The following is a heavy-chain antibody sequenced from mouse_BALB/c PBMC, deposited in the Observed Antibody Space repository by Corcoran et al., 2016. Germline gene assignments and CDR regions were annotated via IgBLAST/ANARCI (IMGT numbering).Heavy chain of an antibody. J-gene: IGHJ3*01. Sequence: QVQLQQSGAELMKPGASVKISCKATGYTFSSYWIEWVKQRPGHGLEWIGEILPGSGSTNYNEKFKGKATFTADTSSNTAYMQLSSLTSEDSAVYYCARLGYYRYPWFAYWGQGTLVTVSA. V-gene: IGHV1-9*01. D-gene: IGHD2-14*01. CDR2: ILPGSGST. CDR3: ARLGYYRYPWFAY. CDR1: GYTFSSYW.